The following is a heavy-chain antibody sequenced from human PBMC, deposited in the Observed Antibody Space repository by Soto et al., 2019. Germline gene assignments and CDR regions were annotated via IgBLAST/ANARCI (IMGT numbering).Heavy chain of an antibody. J-gene: IGHJ5*02. CDR2: IYHSGNT. D-gene: IGHD2-2*01. CDR3: ARDSRTGCSSTDCYMS. CDR1: GDSISSGAW. V-gene: IGHV4-4*02. Sequence: QVQLQESGPGLVKASETLSLTCAVSGDSISSGAWWSWVRQSPGKGPQWIGEIYHSGNTRNNPSLKSRVTMSVEKSNNQFSLNLMSVTAADTATYYCARDSRTGCSSTDCYMSWGRGILVTVSS.